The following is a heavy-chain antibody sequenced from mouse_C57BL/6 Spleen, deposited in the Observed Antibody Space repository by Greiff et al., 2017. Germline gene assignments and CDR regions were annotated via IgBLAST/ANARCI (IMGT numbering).Heavy chain of an antibody. J-gene: IGHJ4*01. CDR3: ARSPYGYGLMDY. D-gene: IGHD2-2*01. Sequence: VQLQQPGTELVKPGASVKLSCKASGYTFTSYWMHWVKQRPGQGLEWIGNINPSNGGTNYNEKLKSKATLTVDKSSSTAYMQLSSLTSEDSAVYYCARSPYGYGLMDYWGQGTSVTVSS. V-gene: IGHV1-53*01. CDR2: INPSNGGT. CDR1: GYTFTSYW.